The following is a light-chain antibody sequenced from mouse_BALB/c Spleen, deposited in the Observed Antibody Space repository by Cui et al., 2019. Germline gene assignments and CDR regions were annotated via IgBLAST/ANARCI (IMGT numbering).Light chain of an antibody. J-gene: IGKJ2*01. CDR3: QQRSSYPPMYT. CDR2: STS. V-gene: IGKV4-57*01. Sequence: QIVLTQSPALMSASPGEKVTITCSASSSVSYMHWFQQKPGTSPKLWIYSTSNLASGVPARFSGSGSGTSYSLTISRMEAEDADTYYCQQRSSYPPMYTFGGGTKLEIK. CDR1: SSVSY.